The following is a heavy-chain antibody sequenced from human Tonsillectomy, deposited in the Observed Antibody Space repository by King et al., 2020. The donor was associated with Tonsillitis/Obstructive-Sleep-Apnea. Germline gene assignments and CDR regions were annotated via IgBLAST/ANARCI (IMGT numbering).Heavy chain of an antibody. CDR1: GGSFSAYY. CDR2: INHSGST. V-gene: IGHV4-34*01. J-gene: IGHJ4*02. CDR3: ARGDLLTGYYASTDFDY. D-gene: IGHD3-9*01. Sequence: VQLQQWGAGLLKPSETLSLTCAVYGGSFSAYYWSWIRQPPGKGLEWIGEINHSGSTKYNPSLRSRVIIPLDTSKNQFSLKLSSVTAADTAVYYCARGDLLTGYYASTDFDYWGQGTLVTVSS.